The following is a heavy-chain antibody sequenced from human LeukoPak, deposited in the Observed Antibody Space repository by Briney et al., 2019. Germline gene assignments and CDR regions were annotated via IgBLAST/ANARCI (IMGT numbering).Heavy chain of an antibody. CDR2: IRSKAYGGTT. D-gene: IGHD3-22*01. CDR1: GFTFGDYA. V-gene: IGHV3-49*03. J-gene: IGHJ4*02. CDR3: TRPYKGDSSGYYSDY. Sequence: GGSLRLSCTASGFTFGDYAMSWFRQAPGKGLEWVGFIRSKAYGGTTEYAASVKGRFTISRDDSKSIAYLQMNSLKTEDTAVYYCTRPYKGDSSGYYSDYWGQGTLVTVSS.